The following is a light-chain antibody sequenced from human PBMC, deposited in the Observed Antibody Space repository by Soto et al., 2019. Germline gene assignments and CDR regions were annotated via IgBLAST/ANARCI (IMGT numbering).Light chain of an antibody. CDR1: PSVSSY. Sequence: EIVLTQSPATLSLSPGERATLSCRASPSVSSYLAWYQQKPGQAPRLLIYDASNRATGIPARFSGSGSGTDFTLTISSLEPDDFAVYYCQQRSNWLFTFGPGTKVDIK. J-gene: IGKJ3*01. CDR3: QQRSNWLFT. V-gene: IGKV3-11*01. CDR2: DAS.